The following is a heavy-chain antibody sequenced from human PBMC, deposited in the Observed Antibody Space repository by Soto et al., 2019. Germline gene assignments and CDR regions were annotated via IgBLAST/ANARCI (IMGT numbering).Heavy chain of an antibody. CDR2: IYYSGST. CDR1: GGSISSSSYY. D-gene: IGHD3-16*02. V-gene: IGHV4-39*01. J-gene: IGHJ6*02. Sequence: SETLSLTCTVSGGSISSSSYYWGWIRQPPGKGLEWIGSIYYSGSTYYNPSLKSRVTISVDTSKNQFSLKLSSVTAADTAVYYCARLILMVWGSYRYYYYGMDVWGQGTTVTVSS. CDR3: ARLILMVWGSYRYYYYGMDV.